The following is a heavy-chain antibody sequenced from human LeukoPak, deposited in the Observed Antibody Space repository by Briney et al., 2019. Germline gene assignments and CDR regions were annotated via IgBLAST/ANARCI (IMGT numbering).Heavy chain of an antibody. D-gene: IGHD3-22*01. V-gene: IGHV4-4*07. J-gene: IGHJ4*02. CDR2: IYTSGST. Sequence: PSETLSLTCTVSGGSISSYYWNWIRQPAGKGLEWIGRIYTSGSTNYNSSLESRVTMSVDTSKNQFSLKLSSVTAADTAVYYCARTSFYYDSSGYPQEYFDYWGQGTLVTVSS. CDR1: GGSISSYY. CDR3: ARTSFYYDSSGYPQEYFDY.